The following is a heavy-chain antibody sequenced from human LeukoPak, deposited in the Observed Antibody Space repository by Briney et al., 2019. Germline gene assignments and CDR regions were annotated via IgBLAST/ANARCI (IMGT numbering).Heavy chain of an antibody. CDR1: GYTFTGYY. Sequence: ASVKVSCKASGYTFTGYYMHWVRQAPGQGLEWMGWINPNNGGTNYAQKFQGRVTMTRDTSISTAYMELSRLRSDDTAVYYCARVGKYYDSSGPFHYWGQGTLVTVPS. CDR3: ARVGKYYDSSGPFHY. D-gene: IGHD3-22*01. V-gene: IGHV1-2*02. CDR2: INPNNGGT. J-gene: IGHJ4*02.